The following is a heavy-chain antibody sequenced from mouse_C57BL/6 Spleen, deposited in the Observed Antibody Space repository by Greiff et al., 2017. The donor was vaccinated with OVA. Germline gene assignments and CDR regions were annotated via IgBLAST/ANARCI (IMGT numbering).Heavy chain of an antibody. J-gene: IGHJ3*01. D-gene: IGHD2-2*01. V-gene: IGHV1-61*01. CDR2: IYPSDSET. Sequence: VQLQQPGAELVRPGSSVKLSCKASGYTFTSYWMDWVKQRPGQGLEWIGNIYPSDSETHYNQKFKDKATLTVDKSSSTAYMQLSSLTSEDSAVYYCARRIYYGYDVKTWFAYWGQGTLVTVSA. CDR3: ARRIYYGYDVKTWFAY. CDR1: GYTFTSYW.